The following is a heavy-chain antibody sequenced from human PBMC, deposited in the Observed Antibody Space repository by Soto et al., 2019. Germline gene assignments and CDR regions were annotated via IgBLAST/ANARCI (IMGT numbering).Heavy chain of an antibody. CDR1: GYTFTSYG. V-gene: IGHV1-18*01. Sequence: GASVKVSCKASGYTFTSYGISWVRQAPGQGLEWMGWISAYNGNTNYAQKLQGRVTMTTDTSTSTAYMELRSLRSDDTAVYYCAIAPIIQLWFWVFDYWGQGTLVTVSS. CDR3: AIAPIIQLWFWVFDY. D-gene: IGHD5-18*01. J-gene: IGHJ4*02. CDR2: ISAYNGNT.